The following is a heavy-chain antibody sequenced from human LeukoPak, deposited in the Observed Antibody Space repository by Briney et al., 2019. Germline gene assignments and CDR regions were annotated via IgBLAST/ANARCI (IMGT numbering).Heavy chain of an antibody. CDR2: INPSGGST. D-gene: IGHD3-22*01. J-gene: IGHJ4*02. V-gene: IGHV1-46*01. CDR3: AREYYYDSSGYPSNDY. Sequence: ASVKVSCKASGYTFTSYYMHWVRQAPGQGLEWMGIINPSGGSTSYAQKFQGRVTMTRDTSTSTVYMELSILRSEDTAVYYCAREYYYDSSGYPSNDYWGQGTLVTVSS. CDR1: GYTFTSYY.